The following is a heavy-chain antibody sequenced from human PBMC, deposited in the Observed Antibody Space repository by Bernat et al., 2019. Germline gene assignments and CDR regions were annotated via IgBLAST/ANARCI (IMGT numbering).Heavy chain of an antibody. CDR2: IYYSGST. V-gene: IGHV4-39*01. Sequence: QLQLQESGPGLVKPSETLSLTCTVSGGSISSRSYYWGWIRQPPGKGLEWIGSIYYSGSTYYNPSLKSRVTISVDTSKNQFSLKLSSVTAADTAVYYCASPGDYDGFDYWGQGTLVTVSS. D-gene: IGHD4-23*01. J-gene: IGHJ4*02. CDR3: ASPGDYDGFDY. CDR1: GGSISSRSYY.